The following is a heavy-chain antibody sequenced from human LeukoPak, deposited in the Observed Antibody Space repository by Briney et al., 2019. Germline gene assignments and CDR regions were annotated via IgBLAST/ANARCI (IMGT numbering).Heavy chain of an antibody. J-gene: IGHJ6*02. CDR3: ATSNYYNGMDV. Sequence: SETLSLTCTVSGGSISNYYWTWIRQPPGKGLEWIGHVYYSGSTNYNPSLKRRVTMSIDTPKRQFSLKLTSVTAADAAVYYCATSNYYNGMDVWGQGTTVTVSS. CDR1: GGSISNYY. CDR2: VYYSGST. V-gene: IGHV4-59*08.